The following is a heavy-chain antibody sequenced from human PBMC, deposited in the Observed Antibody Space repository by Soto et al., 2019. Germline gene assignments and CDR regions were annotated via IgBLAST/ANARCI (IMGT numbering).Heavy chain of an antibody. CDR2: IWYDGSNK. V-gene: IGHV3-33*01. CDR3: ARDRDTAMVMDAFDI. Sequence: QVQLVESGGGVVQPGRSLRLSCAASGFTFSSYGMHWVRQAPGKGLEWVAVIWYDGSNKYYADSVKGRFTISRDNSENTLYLQMNSLRAEDTAVYYCARDRDTAMVMDAFDIWGQGTMVTVSS. CDR1: GFTFSSYG. D-gene: IGHD5-18*01. J-gene: IGHJ3*02.